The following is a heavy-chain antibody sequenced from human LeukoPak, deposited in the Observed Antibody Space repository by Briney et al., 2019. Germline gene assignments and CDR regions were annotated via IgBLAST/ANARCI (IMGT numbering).Heavy chain of an antibody. Sequence: GGSLRLSCAVSGFSVSAHYMSWVRQAPGKGLEWVSAISGSGGSTYYADSVKGRFTISRDNSKNTLYLQMNSLRAEDTAVYYCAKGLEAAAGTNFDYWGQGTLVTVSS. CDR3: AKGLEAAAGTNFDY. CDR2: ISGSGGST. J-gene: IGHJ4*02. CDR1: GFSVSAHY. V-gene: IGHV3-23*01. D-gene: IGHD6-13*01.